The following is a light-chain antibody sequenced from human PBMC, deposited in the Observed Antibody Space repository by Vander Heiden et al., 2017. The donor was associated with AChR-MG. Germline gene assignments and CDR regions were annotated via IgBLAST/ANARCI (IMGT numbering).Light chain of an antibody. CDR3: CSYSGSNTVV. Sequence: VLTQPASVSGSSGQSNTMPCTGTSRDIGRYNLVSRYQQPPDNAPTPMIDQGSTRPSGVSNRFSGSKSANTASLTISWLQAEDEADYYCCSYSGSNTVVFGVGTKLTVL. V-gene: IGLV2-23*01. CDR2: QGS. J-gene: IGLJ2*01. CDR1: SRDIGRYNL.